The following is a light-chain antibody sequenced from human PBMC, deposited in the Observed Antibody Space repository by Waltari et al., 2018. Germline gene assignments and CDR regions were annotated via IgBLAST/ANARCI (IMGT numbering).Light chain of an antibody. Sequence: QSALTQPPSASGSPGPSVTISCTGTSSDVGGYNYVSWYQQHPGKAPKLMIYEVSKRPSGVPDRFSGSKSGNTASLTVSGLQADDEADYYCSSYAGSNNFVVFGGGTKLTVL. V-gene: IGLV2-8*01. CDR1: SSDVGGYNY. CDR3: SSYAGSNNFVV. CDR2: EVS. J-gene: IGLJ2*01.